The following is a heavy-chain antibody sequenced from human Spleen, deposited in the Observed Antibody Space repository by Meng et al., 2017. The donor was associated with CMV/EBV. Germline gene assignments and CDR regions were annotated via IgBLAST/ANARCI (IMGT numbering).Heavy chain of an antibody. D-gene: IGHD4-17*01. CDR3: AHGDYVDY. CDR1: SGCIGCGRYY. J-gene: IGHJ4*02. CDR2: IYYSGST. V-gene: IGHV4-39*01. Sequence: LSLSCTVSSGCIGCGRYYWGRIRQPSGNGLECIETIYYSGSTYYNPSIESRVTISVDTSKTQFSLKLTSVTAADTAVYYCAHGDYVDYWGQGTLVTVSS.